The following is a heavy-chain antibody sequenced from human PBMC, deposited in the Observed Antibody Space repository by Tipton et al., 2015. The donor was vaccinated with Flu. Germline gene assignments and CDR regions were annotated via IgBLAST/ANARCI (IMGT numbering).Heavy chain of an antibody. CDR2: IYYSGST. J-gene: IGHJ4*02. V-gene: IGHV4-59*12. CDR1: GGSITSYY. D-gene: IGHD3-10*01. Sequence: TLSLTCTVSGGSITSYYWSWIRQPPGKGLEWIGYIYYSGSTNYNPSLKSRVTISVDTSKNQFSPKLSSVTAADTAVYYCARGSGSGTFVIFDYWGQGTLVAVSS. CDR3: ARGSGSGTFVIFDY.